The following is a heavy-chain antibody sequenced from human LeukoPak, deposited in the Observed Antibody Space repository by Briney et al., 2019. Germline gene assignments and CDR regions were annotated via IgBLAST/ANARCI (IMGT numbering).Heavy chain of an antibody. Sequence: GGSLRLSCAASGFTFTTYAMNWVRQAPGKGLEWVAVISYDGSNKYYADSVKGRFTISRDNSKNTLYLQMNSLRAEDTAVYYCAKEPGDCSSTSCYGNWGQGTLVTVSS. CDR2: ISYDGSNK. V-gene: IGHV3-30*18. CDR3: AKEPGDCSSTSCYGN. CDR1: GFTFTTYA. D-gene: IGHD2-2*01. J-gene: IGHJ4*02.